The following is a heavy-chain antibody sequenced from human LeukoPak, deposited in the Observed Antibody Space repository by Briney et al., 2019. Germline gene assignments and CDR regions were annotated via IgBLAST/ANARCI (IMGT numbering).Heavy chain of an antibody. D-gene: IGHD1-26*01. J-gene: IGHJ4*02. V-gene: IGHV3-7*01. CDR2: IKPDGSQK. CDR3: ARDSGSFFVDF. Sequence: GRSLRLSCATSGFTFSSYGMHWVRQAPGKGLEWVANIKPDGSQKYCVDSVKGRFTISRDNAKNSLYLQMNSLRAEDTAVYYCARDSGSFFVDFWGQGTLVTVSS. CDR1: GFTFSSYG.